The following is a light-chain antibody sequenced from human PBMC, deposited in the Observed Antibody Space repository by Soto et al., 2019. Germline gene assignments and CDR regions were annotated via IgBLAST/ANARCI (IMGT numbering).Light chain of an antibody. V-gene: IGKV3-20*01. CDR2: DVS. J-gene: IGKJ1*01. CDR1: QSVSSIY. CDR3: QQSGSSPVT. Sequence: EIVLTQSPGTLSLSPGERATLSCRASQSVSSIYLAWYQQKPGQAPRLLIYDVSSRATGIPDRYGGSGSGTDFTLTISRLEPEDFAVYYCQQSGSSPVTFGQGTKVEIK.